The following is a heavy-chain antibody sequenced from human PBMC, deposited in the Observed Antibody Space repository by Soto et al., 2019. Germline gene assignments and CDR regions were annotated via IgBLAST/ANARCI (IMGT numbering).Heavy chain of an antibody. V-gene: IGHV4-39*01. J-gene: IGHJ4*02. CDR3: ARRGGPAGF. CDR2: IYFGGST. Sequence: QLQLQESGPGLVKPSETLSLTCTVSGGSISSSTYYWGWIRQPPGKGLEWIGSIYFGGSTYYNPSLKSRVPMSVDTSKSQFSLKLSSVTAADTAVYDCARRGGPAGFWAQGNLVTVSS. CDR1: GGSISSSTYY. D-gene: IGHD2-15*01.